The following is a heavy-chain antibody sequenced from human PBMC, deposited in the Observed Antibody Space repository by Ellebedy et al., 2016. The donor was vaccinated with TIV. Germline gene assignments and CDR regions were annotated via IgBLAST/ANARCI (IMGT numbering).Heavy chain of an antibody. D-gene: IGHD3-10*01. CDR1: AGSISVGDYS. Sequence: MPSETLSLTCSVSAGSISVGDYSWHCLRQPPGKGLEWIGDIYPSISPYYNPSLKSRLTVSVDRAKNQFSLKLTSVTAADTAVYYCARGLIRGVVLDYWGQGTLVTVSS. V-gene: IGHV4-30-2*01. J-gene: IGHJ4*02. CDR3: ARGLIRGVVLDY. CDR2: IYPSISP.